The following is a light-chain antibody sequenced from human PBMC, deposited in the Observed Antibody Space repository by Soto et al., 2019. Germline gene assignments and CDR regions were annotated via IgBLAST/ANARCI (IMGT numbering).Light chain of an antibody. CDR2: EVT. J-gene: IGLJ3*02. CDR1: SSDVGAYKY. Sequence: QSALTQPPSASGPPGQSVTISCTGTSSDVGAYKYVSWYQQYPGKAPKLMIYEVTKRPSGVPDRFSGSKSGNTASLTVSGLQAEDEADYYCTSYVGNDIWVFGGGTKLTV. CDR3: TSYVGNDIWV. V-gene: IGLV2-8*01.